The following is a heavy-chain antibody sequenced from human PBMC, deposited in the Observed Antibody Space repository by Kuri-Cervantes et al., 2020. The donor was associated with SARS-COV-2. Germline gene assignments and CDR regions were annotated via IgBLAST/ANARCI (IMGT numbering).Heavy chain of an antibody. D-gene: IGHD3-3*01. CDR1: GFTFSSYA. J-gene: IGHJ3*02. CDR2: ISYDGSNK. CDR3: ARDRGVVTIFGVVIIPGAFDI. Sequence: GESLKISCAASGFTFSSYAMHWVRQAPGKGLEWVAVISYDGSNKYYADSVKGRFTISRDNSKNTLYLQMNSLRSDDTAVYYCARDRGVVTIFGVVIIPGAFDIWGQGTMVTVSS. V-gene: IGHV3-30-3*01.